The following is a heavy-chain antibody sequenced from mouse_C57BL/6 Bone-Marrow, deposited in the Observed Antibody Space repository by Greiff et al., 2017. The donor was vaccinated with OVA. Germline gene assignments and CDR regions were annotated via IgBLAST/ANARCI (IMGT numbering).Heavy chain of an antibody. CDR1: GYTFTDYY. CDR3: ARDYYSNYPAWFAY. J-gene: IGHJ3*01. D-gene: IGHD2-5*01. V-gene: IGHV1-76*01. Sequence: VQLQQSGAELVRPGASVKLSCKASGYTFTDYYINWVKQRPGQGLEWIARIYPGSGNPYYNEKFKGKATLTAEKSSSTAYMQLSSLTSEDSAVYFCARDYYSNYPAWFAYWGQGTLVTVSA. CDR2: IYPGSGNP.